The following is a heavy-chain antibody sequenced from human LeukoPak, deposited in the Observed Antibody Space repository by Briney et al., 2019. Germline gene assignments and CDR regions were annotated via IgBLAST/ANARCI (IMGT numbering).Heavy chain of an antibody. D-gene: IGHD2-15*01. CDR1: GYTFSDYY. J-gene: IGHJ5*02. Sequence: GASMQVSCKASGYTFSDYYMHWVRQAPGQGLEWMGWVNPNSGGTNYAQKFQGRVTMTRDTSISTAYMELSRLRSDDTAVYYCARYGVGDSNWFDPWGQGTLVTVSS. V-gene: IGHV1-2*02. CDR2: VNPNSGGT. CDR3: ARYGVGDSNWFDP.